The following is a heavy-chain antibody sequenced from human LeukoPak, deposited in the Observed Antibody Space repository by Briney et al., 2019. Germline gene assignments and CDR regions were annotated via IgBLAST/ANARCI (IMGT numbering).Heavy chain of an antibody. CDR3: AKAPTGDAFDI. Sequence: GGSLRLSCAASGFTVSSNYMSWVRQAPGKGLEWVSVIYSGGSTYYADSVKGRFTISRDNSKNTLYLQMNSLRAEDTAVYYCAKAPTGDAFDIWGQGTMVTVSS. D-gene: IGHD1-1*01. CDR2: IYSGGST. CDR1: GFTVSSNY. J-gene: IGHJ3*02. V-gene: IGHV3-53*05.